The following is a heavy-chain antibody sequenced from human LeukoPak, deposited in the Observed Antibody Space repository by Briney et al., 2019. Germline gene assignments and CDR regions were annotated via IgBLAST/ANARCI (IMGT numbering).Heavy chain of an antibody. J-gene: IGHJ3*02. CDR3: TKGIDLWFGESNDAFDI. CDR2: ISYDGSNK. V-gene: IGHV3-30-3*01. CDR1: GVTFSSYA. Sequence: GGSLRLSCAATGVTFSSYAMHWVRQAPGKGLGWVAVISYDGSNKYYADSVRGRFTISRDNSKNTLYLQMNSLRAEDTAVYYCTKGIDLWFGESNDAFDIWGQGTMVTVSS. D-gene: IGHD3-10*01.